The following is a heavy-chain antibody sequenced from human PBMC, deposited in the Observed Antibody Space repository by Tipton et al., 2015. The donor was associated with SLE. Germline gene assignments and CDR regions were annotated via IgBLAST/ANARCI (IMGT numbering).Heavy chain of an antibody. J-gene: IGHJ3*02. CDR3: AKAYYYDSSGYPGAFDI. CDR2: INHSGST. D-gene: IGHD3-22*01. Sequence: LRLSCAVYGGSFSGYYWSWIRQPPGKGLEWIGEINHSGSTNYNPSLKSRVTISVDTSKNQFSLKLSSVTAADTAVYYCAKAYYYDSSGYPGAFDIWGQGTMVTVSS. V-gene: IGHV4-34*01. CDR1: GGSFSGYY.